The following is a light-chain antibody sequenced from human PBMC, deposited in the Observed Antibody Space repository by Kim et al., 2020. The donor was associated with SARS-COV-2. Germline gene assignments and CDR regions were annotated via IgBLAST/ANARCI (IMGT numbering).Light chain of an antibody. J-gene: IGLJ3*02. CDR3: QAWDSSTAV. V-gene: IGLV3-1*01. Sequence: SYELTQPPSLSVSPGQTARITCSGDKLGDKYACWYQQKPGQSPVLVIYQDNKRPSGIPERFSGSNSGNTATLTISGTQTVDEADYYCQAWDSSTAVFGGGTKVTVL. CDR2: QDN. CDR1: KLGDKY.